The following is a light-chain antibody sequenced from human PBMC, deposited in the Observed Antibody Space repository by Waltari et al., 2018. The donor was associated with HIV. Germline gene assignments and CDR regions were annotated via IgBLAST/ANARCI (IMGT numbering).Light chain of an antibody. Sequence: EIVMTQSPATLSVSPGERVTLSCRASQSISSKLAWYQKRPGQAPRLLFYGASTRATDIPARFSGSGSGTEFTLTISSLQAEDFAVYYCQQYGDWPPWTFGQGTKVEIK. CDR3: QQYGDWPPWT. J-gene: IGKJ1*01. CDR2: GAS. V-gene: IGKV3D-15*01. CDR1: QSISSK.